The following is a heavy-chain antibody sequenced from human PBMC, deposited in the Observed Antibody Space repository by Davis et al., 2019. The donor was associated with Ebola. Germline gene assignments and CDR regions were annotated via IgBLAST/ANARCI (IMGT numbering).Heavy chain of an antibody. Sequence: GESLKISCAASGFTFSSYWMHWVRQAPGKGLVWVSRINSDGSSTSYADSVKGRFTISRDNAKNTLYLQMNSLRAEDTAVYYCARSTTVVTEFDYWGQGTLVTVSS. V-gene: IGHV3-74*01. D-gene: IGHD4-23*01. CDR2: INSDGSST. J-gene: IGHJ4*02. CDR1: GFTFSSYW. CDR3: ARSTTVVTEFDY.